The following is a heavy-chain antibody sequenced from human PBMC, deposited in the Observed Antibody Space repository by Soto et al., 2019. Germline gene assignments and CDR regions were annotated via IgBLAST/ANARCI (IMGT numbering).Heavy chain of an antibody. D-gene: IGHD6-6*01. Sequence: SETLSLTCTVSGGFLSNSYWSWVRQSPGKGLEWIGYIDYSGTTNYNPSPKTRVTILLDMSKSQFSLRLRSVTAADTAVYYWARLNSFGSPSAGKNYHYGMDVWGQGTTVTVSS. J-gene: IGHJ6*02. CDR2: IDYSGTT. CDR1: GGFLSNSY. V-gene: IGHV4-59*01. CDR3: ARLNSFGSPSAGKNYHYGMDV.